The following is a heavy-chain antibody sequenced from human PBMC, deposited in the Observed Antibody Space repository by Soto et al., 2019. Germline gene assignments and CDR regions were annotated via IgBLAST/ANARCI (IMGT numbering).Heavy chain of an antibody. V-gene: IGHV4-4*07. D-gene: IGHD1-1*01. J-gene: IGHJ5*02. CDR2: IYATGTT. CDR1: GASISGFY. Sequence: KASETLSLTCTVSGASISGFYWSWIRKSAGKGLEWIGRIYATGTTDYNPSLKSRVMMSVDTSKKQFSLKLRSVTAAATAVYYCVRDGTKTLRDWFDPWGQGMSVTVSS. CDR3: VRDGTKTLRDWFDP.